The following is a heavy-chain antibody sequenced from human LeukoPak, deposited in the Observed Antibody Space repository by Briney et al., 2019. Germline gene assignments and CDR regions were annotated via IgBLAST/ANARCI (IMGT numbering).Heavy chain of an antibody. CDR3: AKLAEKFTGSGWLNDAFDI. J-gene: IGHJ3*02. D-gene: IGHD6-19*01. V-gene: IGHV3-30*02. CDR1: GVTLSSYG. Sequence: GGSLRPSCAASGVTLSSYGMHWVRQAPGKGLEWVAFIRYDGSNKYYADSVKGRFTISRDNSKNTLYLQMNSLRAEHSVLYYCAKLAEKFTGSGWLNDAFDIWGQGTMVTVSS. CDR2: IRYDGSNK.